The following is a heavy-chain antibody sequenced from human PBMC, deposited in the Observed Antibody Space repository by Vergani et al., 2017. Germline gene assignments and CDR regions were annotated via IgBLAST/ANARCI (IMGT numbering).Heavy chain of an antibody. D-gene: IGHD2-15*01. CDR2: IWYDGSNK. V-gene: IGHV3-33*06. Sequence: QVQLVESGGGVVQPGRSLRLSCAASGFTFSSYGMHWVRPAPGKGLEWVAVIWYDGSNKYYADSVKGRFTISRDNSKNTLYLQMNSLRAEDTAVYYCAKAKRVVAATLDAFDIWGQGTMVTVSS. CDR1: GFTFSSYG. J-gene: IGHJ3*02. CDR3: AKAKRVVAATLDAFDI.